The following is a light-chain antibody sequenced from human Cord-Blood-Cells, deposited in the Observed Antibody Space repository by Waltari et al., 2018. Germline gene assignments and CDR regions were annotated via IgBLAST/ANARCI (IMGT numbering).Light chain of an antibody. J-gene: IGKJ1*01. Sequence: DIQLTQSPSSLSASVGDRVTHTCRVSQGISSYLNWYRQKPGKGPKLLIYSASNLQSGVPSRFSCSGSGTDFTLSISSLQPEDVATYYGQRPYNAPRKKFGQGTKVEIK. CDR1: QGISSY. V-gene: IGKV1-27*01. CDR3: QRPYNAPRKK. CDR2: SAS.